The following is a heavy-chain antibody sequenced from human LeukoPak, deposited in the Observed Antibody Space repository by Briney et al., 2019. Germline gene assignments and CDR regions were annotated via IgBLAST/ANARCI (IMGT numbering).Heavy chain of an antibody. D-gene: IGHD6-6*01. CDR1: GFTFTSYG. J-gene: IGHJ4*02. Sequence: GGSLRLSCATSGFTFTSYGMNWVRQAPGKGLEWVSFISTSSSDIYYADSVKGRFTISRDNAKNSVYLQMNSLRAEDTAVYYCARDPEFRSSAGLDYWGQGTLVTVSS. V-gene: IGHV3-21*06. CDR3: ARDPEFRSSAGLDY. CDR2: ISTSSSDI.